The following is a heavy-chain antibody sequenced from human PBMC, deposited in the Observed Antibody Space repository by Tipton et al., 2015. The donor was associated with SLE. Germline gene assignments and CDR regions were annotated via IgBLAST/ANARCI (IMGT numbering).Heavy chain of an antibody. CDR1: GGTFSSYA. CDR3: ARDKGGEITMVRGVITRGYYYYGMDV. CDR2: IIPIFGTA. V-gene: IGHV1-69*01. Sequence: QLVQSGAEVKKPGSSVKVSCKASGGTFSSYAISWVRQAPGQGLEWMGGIIPIFGTANYAQKFQGRVTITADESTSTAYMELSSLRSEDTAVYYCARDKGGEITMVRGVITRGYYYYGMDVWGQGTTVTVSS. J-gene: IGHJ6*02. D-gene: IGHD3-10*01.